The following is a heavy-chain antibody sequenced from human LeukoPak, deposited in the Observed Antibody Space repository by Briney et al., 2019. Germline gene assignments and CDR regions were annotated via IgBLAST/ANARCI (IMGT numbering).Heavy chain of an antibody. CDR3: ATDPLNVVVPAATKFYGMDV. CDR2: FDPVVGET. CDR1: GYTLTELS. D-gene: IGHD2-2*01. J-gene: IGHJ6*02. V-gene: IGHV1-24*01. Sequence: ASVKVSGTVSGYTLTELSMHWVRQAPGKGRGWMGGFDPVVGETIYAQKFKGRVTMSEDTSTDTAYMELSSLRSEDTAVYYCATDPLNVVVPAATKFYGMDVWGQGTTVTVSS.